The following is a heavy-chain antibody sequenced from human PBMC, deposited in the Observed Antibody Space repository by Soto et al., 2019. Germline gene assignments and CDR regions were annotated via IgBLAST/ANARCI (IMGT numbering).Heavy chain of an antibody. CDR1: GYSISSGYY. Sequence: LSLTCAVSGYSISSGYYWGWIRQPPGKGLEWIGSIYHSGSTYYNPSLKSRVTISVDTSKNQFSLKLSSVTAAGTAVYYCAREVVVPAAIGWFDPWGQGTLVTVSS. V-gene: IGHV4-38-2*02. D-gene: IGHD2-2*01. CDR2: IYHSGST. CDR3: AREVVVPAAIGWFDP. J-gene: IGHJ5*02.